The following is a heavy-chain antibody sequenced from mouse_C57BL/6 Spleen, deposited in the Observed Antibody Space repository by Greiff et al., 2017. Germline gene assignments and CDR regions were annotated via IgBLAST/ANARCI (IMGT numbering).Heavy chain of an antibody. V-gene: IGHV1-59*01. J-gene: IGHJ4*01. CDR2: IDPSDSYT. Sequence: VQLQQPGAELVRPGTSVKLSCTASGYTFTSYWMHWVQQTPGQGLEWIGVIDPSDSYTNYHQKFKGKATLPVDTSSRTSYMQVSSLTSEDSAVYYGARDYSNYDWAMEYWGQGTSVTVSS. D-gene: IGHD2-5*01. CDR3: ARDYSNYDWAMEY. CDR1: GYTFTSYW.